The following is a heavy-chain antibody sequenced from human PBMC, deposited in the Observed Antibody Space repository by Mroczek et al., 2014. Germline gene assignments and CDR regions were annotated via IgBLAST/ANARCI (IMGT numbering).Heavy chain of an antibody. CDR1: GYSFTSYW. D-gene: IGHD5-24*01. V-gene: IGHV5-51*01. J-gene: IGHJ4*02. CDR3: ARHLVEELRFGMATSWGPYFDY. CDR2: IYPGDSDT. Sequence: EVQLVETGAEVKKPGESLKISCKGSGYSFTSYWIGWVRQMPGKGLEWMGIIYPGDSDTRYSPSFQGQVTISADKSISTAYLQWSSLKASDTAMYYCARHLVEELRFGMATSWGPYFDYVGPGNPGPPSP.